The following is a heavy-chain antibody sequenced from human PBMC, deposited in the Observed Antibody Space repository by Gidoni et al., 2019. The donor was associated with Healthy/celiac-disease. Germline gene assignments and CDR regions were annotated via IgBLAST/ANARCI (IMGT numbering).Heavy chain of an antibody. V-gene: IGHV3-33*01. J-gene: IGHJ4*02. CDR2: IWYDGSNK. CDR1: GFTFSSYG. Sequence: QVQLVESGGGVVQPGRSLRLSCAASGFTFSSYGMHWVRQAPGKGLEWVAVIWYDGSNKYYADSVKGRFTISRDNSKNTLYLQMNSLRAEDTAVYYCARDPAPMYYYDSSGYYRPLGYFDYWGQGTLVTVSS. CDR3: ARDPAPMYYYDSSGYYRPLGYFDY. D-gene: IGHD3-22*01.